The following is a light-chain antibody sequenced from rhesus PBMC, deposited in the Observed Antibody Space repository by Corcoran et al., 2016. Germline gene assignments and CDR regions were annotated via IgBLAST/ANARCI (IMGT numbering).Light chain of an antibody. CDR1: KGFSSY. V-gene: IGKV1-37*01. CDR2: YAS. J-gene: IGKJ4*01. CDR3: QQYNSDPPLT. Sequence: DIQMTQSPSSLSASVGDRVTITCRASKGFSSYLAWYQQKPGKAPKPLIFYASNLESGGPSRFSGSGSGTEFTLTISSLQPEDFATYDCQQYNSDPPLTFGGGTKVEIK.